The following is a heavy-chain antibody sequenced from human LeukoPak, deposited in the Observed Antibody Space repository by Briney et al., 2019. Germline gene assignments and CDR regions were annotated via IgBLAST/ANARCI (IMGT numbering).Heavy chain of an antibody. D-gene: IGHD3-22*01. CDR3: ARDDDSSGYYID. CDR2: IYYSGST. CDR1: GGSISSNNW. V-gene: IGHV4-4*02. J-gene: IGHJ4*02. Sequence: PSETLSLTCAVSGGSISSNNWWGWVRQPPGKGLEWIGYIYYSGSTYYNPSLKSRVTISVDTSKNQFSLKLSSVTAADTAVYYCARDDDSSGYYIDWGQGTLVTVSS.